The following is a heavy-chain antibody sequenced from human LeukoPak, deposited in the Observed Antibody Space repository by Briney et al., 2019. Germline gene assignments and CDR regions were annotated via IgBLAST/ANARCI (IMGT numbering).Heavy chain of an antibody. V-gene: IGHV3-30*04. Sequence: GGSLRLSCAASGFTFSSYAMHWVRQAPGKGLEWVAVISYDGSNKYYADSVKGRFTISRDNSKNTLYLQMNSLRAEDTAVYYCARGITLDYWGQGTLVTVSS. CDR2: ISYDGSNK. J-gene: IGHJ4*02. D-gene: IGHD3-10*01. CDR3: ARGITLDY. CDR1: GFTFSSYA.